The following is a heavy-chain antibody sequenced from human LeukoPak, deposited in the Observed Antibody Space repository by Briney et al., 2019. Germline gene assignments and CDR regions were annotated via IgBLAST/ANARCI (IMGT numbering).Heavy chain of an antibody. D-gene: IGHD1-1*01. CDR3: ARDRGYAMDV. J-gene: IGHJ6*02. CDR2: IHSGGNI. Sequence: QPGGSLRLSCEASGFPFSSYAMTWVRQAPGKGLEWVSIIHSGGNIYYADSVKGRFTISRDNSKNTLYLQMNSLRAEDTAVYYCARDRGYAMDVWGQGTTVTVSS. CDR1: GFPFSSYA. V-gene: IGHV3-53*01.